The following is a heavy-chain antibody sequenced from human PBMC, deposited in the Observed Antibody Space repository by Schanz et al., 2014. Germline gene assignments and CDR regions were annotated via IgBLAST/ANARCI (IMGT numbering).Heavy chain of an antibody. CDR3: ARSRSGFYFDY. Sequence: EVQLVESGGGLVQPGGSLRLSCAASGFTFSDYSMNWVRQAPGKGPEWVSAISGSGGSTYYTDSVKGRFTISRDNSKSTLDLQMNSLRAEDTAVYYCARSRSGFYFDYWGQGTLVTVSS. CDR2: ISGSGGST. CDR1: GFTFSDYS. D-gene: IGHD1-26*01. V-gene: IGHV3-23*04. J-gene: IGHJ4*02.